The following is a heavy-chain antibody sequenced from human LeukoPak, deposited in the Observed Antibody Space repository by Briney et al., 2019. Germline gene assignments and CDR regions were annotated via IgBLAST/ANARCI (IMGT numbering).Heavy chain of an antibody. D-gene: IGHD1-26*01. CDR1: GYSISSGYY. V-gene: IGHV4-38-2*02. CDR2: IYHSGST. CDR3: ARIPKVGAAVDY. Sequence: SETLSLTCTVSGYSISSGYYWGWIRQPPGKGLEWIGSIYHSGSTYYNPSLKSRVTISVDTSKNQFSLKLSSVTAADTAVYYCARIPKVGAAVDYWGQGTLVTVSS. J-gene: IGHJ4*02.